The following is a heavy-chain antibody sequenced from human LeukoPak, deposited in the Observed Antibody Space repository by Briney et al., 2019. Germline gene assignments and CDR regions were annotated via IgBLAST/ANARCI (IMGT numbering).Heavy chain of an antibody. J-gene: IGHJ4*02. CDR3: ARVSQNYGSFDY. Sequence: ASVKVSCKASGYTFTSCAMHWVRQAPGQRLEWMGWINAGNGNTKYSQEFQGRVTITRDTSASTAYMELSSLRSEDMAVYYCARVSQNYGSFDYWGQGTLVTVSS. D-gene: IGHD3-10*01. V-gene: IGHV1-3*03. CDR2: INAGNGNT. CDR1: GYTFTSCA.